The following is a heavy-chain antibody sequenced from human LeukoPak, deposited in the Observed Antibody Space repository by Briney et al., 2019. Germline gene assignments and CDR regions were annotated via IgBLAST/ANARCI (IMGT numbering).Heavy chain of an antibody. CDR1: GYTFTSYA. CDR2: INTGTGNP. V-gene: IGHV7-4-1*02. D-gene: IGHD3-10*01. Sequence: ASVKVSCKTSGYTFTSYAMNWVRQAPGQGLEFMGWINTGTGNPTYAQGFTGRFVFSLDTSLSTAYLQISNLQPEDPAVFYCACFGAHSIDYGGQGTLVTVSS. CDR3: ACFGAHSIDY. J-gene: IGHJ4*02.